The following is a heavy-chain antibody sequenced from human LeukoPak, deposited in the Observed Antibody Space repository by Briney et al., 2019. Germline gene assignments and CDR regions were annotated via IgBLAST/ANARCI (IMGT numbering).Heavy chain of an antibody. CDR3: TKAGCTNGVCYPRGDYYYYYGMDV. Sequence: GGSLRLSCAASGFTFSSYGMHWVRQAPGKGLEWVAVISYDGSNKYYADSVKGRFTISRDNSKNTLYLQMNSLRAEDTAVYHCTKAGCTNGVCYPRGDYYYYYGMDVWGQGTTVTVSS. V-gene: IGHV3-30*18. CDR1: GFTFSSYG. J-gene: IGHJ6*02. D-gene: IGHD2-8*01. CDR2: ISYDGSNK.